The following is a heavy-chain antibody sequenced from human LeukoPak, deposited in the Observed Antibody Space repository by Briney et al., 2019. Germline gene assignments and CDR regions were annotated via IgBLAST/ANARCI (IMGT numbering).Heavy chain of an antibody. CDR1: GFTFSSYS. V-gene: IGHV3-48*01. D-gene: IGHD2-21*01. Sequence: PGGSLRLSCAASGFTFSSYSMNWVRQAPGKGLEWVSYISSSSSTIYYADSVKGRFTISRDNAKNSLYLQMNSLRAEDTAVYYCARVWPYYYYMDVWGKGTTVTVSS. CDR3: ARVWPYYYYMDV. J-gene: IGHJ6*03. CDR2: ISSSSSTI.